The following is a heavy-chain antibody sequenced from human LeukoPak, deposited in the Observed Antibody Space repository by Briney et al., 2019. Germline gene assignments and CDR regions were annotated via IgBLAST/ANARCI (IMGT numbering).Heavy chain of an antibody. Sequence: SETLSLTCTVSGGSISSGDYYWSWIRQPPGKGLEWIGYIYYSGSTYYNPSLKSRVTISVDTSKNQFSLKLSSVTAADTAVYYCVISSGWREEDYWGQGTLVTVSS. CDR2: IYYSGST. V-gene: IGHV4-30-4*01. CDR3: VISSGWREEDY. J-gene: IGHJ4*02. CDR1: GGSISSGDYY. D-gene: IGHD6-19*01.